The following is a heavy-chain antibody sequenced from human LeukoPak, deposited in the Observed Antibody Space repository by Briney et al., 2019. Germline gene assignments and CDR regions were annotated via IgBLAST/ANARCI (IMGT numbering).Heavy chain of an antibody. J-gene: IGHJ4*02. CDR2: ISWNSGST. CDR1: GFTFDDYA. CDR3: AKDISLSDYDILTGTGFDY. V-gene: IGHV3-9*01. Sequence: PGRSLRLSCAASGFTFDDYAIHWVRQAPGKGLEWVSGISWNSGSTGYADSVKGRFTISRDNAKNSLYLQMNSLRPEDTAAYYCAKDISLSDYDILTGTGFDYWGQGTLVTASS. D-gene: IGHD3-9*01.